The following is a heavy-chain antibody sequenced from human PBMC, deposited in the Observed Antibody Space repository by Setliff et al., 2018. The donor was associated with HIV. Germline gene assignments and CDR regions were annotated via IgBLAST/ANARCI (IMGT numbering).Heavy chain of an antibody. V-gene: IGHV4-31*03. D-gene: IGHD2-2*01. CDR3: AREAPADSSSTSYYLDY. CDR1: GDSINSGGYY. Sequence: PSETLSLTCSVSGDSINSGGYYWSWLRQHPGKGLEWIGYIYYKRNTYYNPSLKSRVSVSLDTSKNQFSLQLSSVTAADTAVYYCAREAPADSSSTSYYLDYWGQGTLVTVSS. J-gene: IGHJ4*02. CDR2: IYYKRNT.